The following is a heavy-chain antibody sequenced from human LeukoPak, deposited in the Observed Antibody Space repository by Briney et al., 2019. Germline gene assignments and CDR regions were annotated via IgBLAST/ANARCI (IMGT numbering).Heavy chain of an antibody. J-gene: IGHJ4*02. CDR1: GFTFSSYS. CDR2: ISSSSSYI. V-gene: IGHV3-21*01. CDR3: ARGDYYGSGTPGY. Sequence: GGSLRLSCAASGFTFSSYSMNWVRQAPGKGLEWVSSISSSSSYIYYADSVKGRFTISRDNAKNSLYLQINSLRAEDMAVYYCARGDYYGSGTPGYWGQGTLVTVSS. D-gene: IGHD3-10*01.